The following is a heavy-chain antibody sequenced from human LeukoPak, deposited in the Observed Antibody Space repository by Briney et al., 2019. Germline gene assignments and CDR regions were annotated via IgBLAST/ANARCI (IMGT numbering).Heavy chain of an antibody. Sequence: PSETLSLTCSVSGDSVSRSDSYWDWIRQPPGKGLERIGTIYYSGRTYYSPSLKSRVTMSVDPSNNQFSPTLRPVTAADTAVYYCARRRYYDGSGYLEWGQGTLLSVSS. D-gene: IGHD3-22*01. V-gene: IGHV4-39*01. CDR1: GDSVSRSDSY. J-gene: IGHJ1*01. CDR3: ARRRYYDGSGYLE. CDR2: IYYSGRT.